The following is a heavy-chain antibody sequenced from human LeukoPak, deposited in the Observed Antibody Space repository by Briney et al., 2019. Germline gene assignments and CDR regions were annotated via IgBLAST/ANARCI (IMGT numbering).Heavy chain of an antibody. V-gene: IGHV5-51*01. CDR2: IYPGDSDT. J-gene: IGHJ6*03. CDR3: ARLSGSSPYYYYYYYMDV. CDR1: GYSFTSYW. D-gene: IGHD3-10*01. Sequence: GESLKISCKGSGYSFTSYWIGWVRQMPGKGLEWMGIIYPGDSDTRYSPSFQGQVTISADKSISTAYLQWSSLKASDTAMYYCARLSGSSPYYYYYYYMDVWGEGTTVTVSS.